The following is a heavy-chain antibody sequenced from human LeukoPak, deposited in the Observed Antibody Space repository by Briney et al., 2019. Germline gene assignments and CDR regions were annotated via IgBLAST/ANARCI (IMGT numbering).Heavy chain of an antibody. J-gene: IGHJ4*02. CDR3: AKDPALYYDFWSGYFDY. D-gene: IGHD3-3*01. Sequence: PGGSLRLSCAASGFTFSGYAMSWVRQAPGKGLEWVSAISGSGGSTYYADSVKGRFTISRDNSKNTLYLQMNSLRAEDTAVYYCAKDPALYYDFWSGYFDYWGQGTLVTVSS. CDR1: GFTFSGYA. CDR2: ISGSGGST. V-gene: IGHV3-23*01.